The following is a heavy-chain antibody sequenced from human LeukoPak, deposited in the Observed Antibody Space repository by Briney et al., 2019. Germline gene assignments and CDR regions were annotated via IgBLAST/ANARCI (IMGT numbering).Heavy chain of an antibody. D-gene: IGHD1-26*01. CDR1: GFTFSIYA. Sequence: GGSLRLSCAASGFTFSIYAMNWVRQAPGKGLGWVSSISSSSSYIYYADSVKGRFTISKDNAKNSLYLQMNSLRAEDTAVYYCARANSSGGYYFDSWGRGTLVTVSS. V-gene: IGHV3-21*01. CDR2: ISSSSSYI. CDR3: ARANSSGGYYFDS. J-gene: IGHJ4*02.